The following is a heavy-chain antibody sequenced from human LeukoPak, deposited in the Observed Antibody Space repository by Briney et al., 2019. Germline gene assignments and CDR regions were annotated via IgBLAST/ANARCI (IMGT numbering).Heavy chain of an antibody. J-gene: IGHJ4*01. V-gene: IGHV4-59*01. CDR3: ARSSGYAEPDYFDY. CDR1: GGSISSYY. Sequence: SETLSLTCTVSGGSISSYYWSWIRQPPGKGLEWIGYIYYSGSTNYNPSLKSRVTISVDTSKNQFSLKLSSVTAADTAVYYCARSSGYAEPDYFDYWGQEPWSPSPQ. D-gene: IGHD5-12*01. CDR2: IYYSGST.